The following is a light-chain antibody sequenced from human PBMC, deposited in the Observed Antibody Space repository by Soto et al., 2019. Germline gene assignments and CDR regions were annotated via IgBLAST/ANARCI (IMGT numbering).Light chain of an antibody. Sequence: DIQMTQSPSSLSASVGDRVTITCRASQGISSWVAWYQQKPGEAPKLLIYAASTLQSGVPSRFSGTGSGTDFTLTISSLQPEDFATYYCQQANYFPFTFGGGTKLEIK. V-gene: IGKV1-12*01. CDR3: QQANYFPFT. CDR1: QGISSW. J-gene: IGKJ4*01. CDR2: AAS.